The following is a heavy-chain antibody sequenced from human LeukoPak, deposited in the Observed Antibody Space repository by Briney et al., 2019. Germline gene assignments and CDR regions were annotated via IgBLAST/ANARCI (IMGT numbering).Heavy chain of an antibody. CDR2: VSGSGGST. CDR1: GLTFSTYW. D-gene: IGHD3-22*01. Sequence: TGGSLRLSCGASGLTFSTYWMMWVRQTPGKGLEWVSSVSGSGGSTYYADSVKGRFTISRDNSKNTLVLQMNSLRAEDTAVYYCAKSSYYDSSGYYREYYFDYWGQGTLVTVSS. CDR3: AKSSYYDSSGYYREYYFDY. V-gene: IGHV3-23*01. J-gene: IGHJ4*02.